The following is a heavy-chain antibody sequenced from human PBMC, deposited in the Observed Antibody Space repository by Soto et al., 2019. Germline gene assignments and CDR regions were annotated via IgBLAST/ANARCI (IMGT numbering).Heavy chain of an antibody. CDR2: IYYSGST. CDR3: ARVGGINWFDP. D-gene: IGHD1-20*01. Sequence: QVQLQESGPGLVKPSQTLSLTCTVSGGSISSGGYYWSWIRQHPGKGLEWIGYIYYSGSTYYNPSLKIRVTISVDKSKNHFSLKLSSVTAADTAVYYCARVGGINWFDPWGQGTLVTVSS. CDR1: GGSISSGGYY. V-gene: IGHV4-31*03. J-gene: IGHJ5*02.